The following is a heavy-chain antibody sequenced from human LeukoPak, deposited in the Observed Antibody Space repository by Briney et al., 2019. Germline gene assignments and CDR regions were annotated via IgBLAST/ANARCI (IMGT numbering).Heavy chain of an antibody. J-gene: IGHJ5*02. CDR2: IYYSGST. CDR3: ARGGYYGSGNDFRFDP. CDR1: GGSISGSISSYY. Sequence: SETLSLTCTVSGGSISGSISSYYWSWIRQPPGKGLEWIGYIYYSGSTNYNPSLKSRVTISVDTSKNQFSLKLSSVTAADTAVYYCARGGYYGSGNDFRFDPWGQGTLVTVSS. V-gene: IGHV4-61*01. D-gene: IGHD3-10*01.